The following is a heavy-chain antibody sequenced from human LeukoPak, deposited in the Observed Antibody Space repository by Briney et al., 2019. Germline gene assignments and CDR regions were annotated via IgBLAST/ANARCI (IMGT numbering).Heavy chain of an antibody. D-gene: IGHD6-6*01. CDR3: AKDQDALYSSSSGSKY. V-gene: IGHV3-23*01. J-gene: IGHJ4*02. Sequence: GGSLRLSCAASGFTFSSYAMSWVRQAPGKGLEWVSAISGSGGSTYYADSVKGRFTISRDNSKNTLYLQMNSLRAEDTAVYYCAKDQDALYSSSSGSKYWGQGTLLTVSS. CDR2: ISGSGGST. CDR1: GFTFSSYA.